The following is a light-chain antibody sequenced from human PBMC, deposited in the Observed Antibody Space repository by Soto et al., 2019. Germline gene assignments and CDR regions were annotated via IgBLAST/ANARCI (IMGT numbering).Light chain of an antibody. CDR2: GAS. J-gene: IGKJ1*01. CDR1: QSVNSN. Sequence: EIVMTQSPATLSVSPGERATLSCRASQSVNSNLAWYQQKPGQAPRLLISGASTRATGIPARFSGSGSETAFTLTISSLQSEDFAVYYCQQYNNWWTFGQGTKVDMK. V-gene: IGKV3-15*01. CDR3: QQYNNWWT.